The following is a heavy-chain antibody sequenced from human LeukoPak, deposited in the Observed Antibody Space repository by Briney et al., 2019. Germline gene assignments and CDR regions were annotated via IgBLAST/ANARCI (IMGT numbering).Heavy chain of an antibody. CDR3: ARGAVGATQNYYYYYGMDV. V-gene: IGHV3-7*01. J-gene: IGHJ6*02. CDR2: IKQDGSEK. CDR1: GFTFSSYC. D-gene: IGHD1-26*01. Sequence: PGGSLRLSCAASGFTFSSYCMSWVRQAPGKGLEWVANIKQDGSEKYYVDSVKGRFTISRDNAKNSLYLQMNSLRAEDTAVYYCARGAVGATQNYYYYYGMDVWGQGTTVTVSS.